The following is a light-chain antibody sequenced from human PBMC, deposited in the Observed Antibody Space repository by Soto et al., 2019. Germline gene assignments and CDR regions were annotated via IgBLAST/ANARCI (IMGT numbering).Light chain of an antibody. CDR1: QSISSW. CDR2: KAS. CDR3: IQDYNYPLT. V-gene: IGKV1-5*03. J-gene: IGKJ4*01. Sequence: DIQMTQSPFTMSASVGDRVTITCRASQSISSWLAWYQQKPGKAPKLLIYKASSLQSGVPSRFSGSGSGTDFTLTISSLQPEDFATYYCIQDYNYPLTFGGGTKVDIK.